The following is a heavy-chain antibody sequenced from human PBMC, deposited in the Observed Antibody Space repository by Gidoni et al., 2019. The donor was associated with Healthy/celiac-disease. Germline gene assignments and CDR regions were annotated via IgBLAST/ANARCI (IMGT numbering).Heavy chain of an antibody. CDR3: ARDLVGYWADY. CDR1: GFTFSNYY. V-gene: IGHV3-11*01. CDR2: ISSSGGTI. J-gene: IGHJ4*02. Sequence: QVQLVASGGGLVKPGGSLRLSCAASGFTFSNYYMSWIRQAPGKGLEWLSFISSSGGTIYYADSVKGRFTIARDNAKSSLYLQMNSLRAEDTAVYYCARDLVGYWADYWGQGTLVTVSS. D-gene: IGHD2-8*02.